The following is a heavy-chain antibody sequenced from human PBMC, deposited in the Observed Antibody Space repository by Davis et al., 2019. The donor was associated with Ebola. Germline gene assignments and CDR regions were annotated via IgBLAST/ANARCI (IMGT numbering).Heavy chain of an antibody. CDR3: ARVGRIFFFEY. V-gene: IGHV3-48*04. CDR2: ISSNGDRV. Sequence: PGGSLRLSCEASGLSFSGYSMNWVRQAPGKGLEWIAYISSNGDRVDYAASIKGRFSVSRDNGRSTLFLQMTSLRSEDTALYYCARVGRIFFFEYWGQGSLVTVSS. D-gene: IGHD2-15*01. CDR1: GLSFSGYS. J-gene: IGHJ4*02.